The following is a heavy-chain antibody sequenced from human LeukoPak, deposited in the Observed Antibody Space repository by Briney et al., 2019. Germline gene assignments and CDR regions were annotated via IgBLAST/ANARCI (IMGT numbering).Heavy chain of an antibody. CDR2: ISYSGNT. J-gene: IGHJ6*02. D-gene: IGHD6-13*01. CDR3: ATYTIAAGGYYYYGMDV. V-gene: IGHV4-59*08. Sequence: SETLSLTCTVSAGPISSYYWNWIRQPPGKGLEWIGYISYSGNTNYNPSLKSRVTISVDTSKNQFSLKLSSVTAADTAVYFCATYTIAAGGYYYYGMDVWGQGTTVTVSS. CDR1: AGPISSYY.